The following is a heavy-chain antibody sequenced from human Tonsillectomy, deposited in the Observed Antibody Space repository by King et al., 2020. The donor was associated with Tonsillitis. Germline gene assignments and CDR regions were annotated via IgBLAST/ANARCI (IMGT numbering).Heavy chain of an antibody. V-gene: IGHV4-59*01. Sequence: VQLQESGPGLVKPSETLSLTCTVSGGFISSYYWSWIRQPPGKGLEWIGYIYYSGSTNYNPSLKSRVTISVDTSKNQFSLKLSSVTAADTAVYSFARWDQGRVNYSYGMDVWGQGTTVTVSS. CDR3: ARWDQGRVNYSYGMDV. J-gene: IGHJ6*02. CDR2: IYYSGST. D-gene: IGHD1-26*01. CDR1: GGFISSYY.